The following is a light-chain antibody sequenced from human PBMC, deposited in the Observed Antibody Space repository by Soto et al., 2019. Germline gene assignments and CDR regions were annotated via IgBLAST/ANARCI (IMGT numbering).Light chain of an antibody. CDR1: SSDVGGYNY. Sequence: QSVLTQPASVSGSPGQSITISCTGPSSDVGGYNYVSWYQQHPGKAPKLMIYEVNSRPSGVSNRFSGSKSGNTASLTISGLQAEDEADYYCSSYTSRSTLVFGGGTQLTVL. CDR2: EVN. V-gene: IGLV2-14*01. J-gene: IGLJ2*01. CDR3: SSYTSRSTLV.